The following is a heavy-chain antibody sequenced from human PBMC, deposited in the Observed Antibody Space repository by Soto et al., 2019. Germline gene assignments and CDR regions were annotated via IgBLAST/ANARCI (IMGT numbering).Heavy chain of an antibody. CDR3: ARDYPPDYYDSSGYYFGGWFDL. J-gene: IGHJ5*02. Sequence: ASVKVSFKASGYTFTGYYMHWVRQAPGQGLEWMGWINPNSGGTNYAQKFQGRVTMTRDTSISTAYMELSRLRFDDTAVYYCARDYPPDYYDSSGYYFGGWFDLWGQGTLVTVSS. CDR1: GYTFTGYY. V-gene: IGHV1-2*02. D-gene: IGHD3-22*01. CDR2: INPNSGGT.